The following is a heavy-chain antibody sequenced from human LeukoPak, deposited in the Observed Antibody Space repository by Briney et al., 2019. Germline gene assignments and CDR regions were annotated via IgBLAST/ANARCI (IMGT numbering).Heavy chain of an antibody. D-gene: IGHD2-21*02. J-gene: IGHJ2*01. CDR3: ARGLGVVTAQSEQPKPRYFDL. CDR1: GYSFTSFG. Sequence: ASVKVSCKASGYSFTSFGISWVRQAPGQGLEWLGRISAYNGDTNYAQKVQGRVTMTTDTSTSTAYMELRSLRSDDTAVYYCARGLGVVTAQSEQPKPRYFDLWGRGTQVTVSS. V-gene: IGHV1-18*01. CDR2: ISAYNGDT.